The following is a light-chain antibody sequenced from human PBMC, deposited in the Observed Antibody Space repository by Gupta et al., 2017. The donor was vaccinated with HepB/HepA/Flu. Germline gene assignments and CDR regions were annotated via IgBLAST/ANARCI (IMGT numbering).Light chain of an antibody. Sequence: IVLTQSPGTLSLSPWERATLSCRASQSVSSSYLAWYQQKPGQAPRLLIYGASSRATGIPDRFSGSGSGTDFTLTISRLEPEDFAVYYCQQYGSSPSLTFGGWTKVEIK. CDR2: GAS. V-gene: IGKV3-20*01. J-gene: IGKJ4*01. CDR1: QSVSSSY. CDR3: QQYGSSPSLT.